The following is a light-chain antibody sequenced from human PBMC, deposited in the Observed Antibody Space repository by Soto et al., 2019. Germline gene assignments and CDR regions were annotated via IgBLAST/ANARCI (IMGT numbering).Light chain of an antibody. J-gene: IGKJ5*01. CDR1: QLVRSN. CDR2: GAS. CDR3: QQHHNWPPIT. Sequence: SQLVRSNSACYQQKPGQAPTLLLYGASPRAPGIPATFSGSGSATEFTPTTSNLQSEDFAVYFCQQHHNWPPITFGQGTRLEIK. V-gene: IGKV3D-15*01.